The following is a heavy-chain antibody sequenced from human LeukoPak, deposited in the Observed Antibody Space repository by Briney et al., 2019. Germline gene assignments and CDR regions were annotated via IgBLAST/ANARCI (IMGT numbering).Heavy chain of an antibody. J-gene: IGHJ4*02. V-gene: IGHV3-7*03. CDR2: IKLDGSEK. D-gene: IGHD3/OR15-3a*01. CDR1: GSSFGKYW. CDR3: ARDQYDTWSRRGNFDS. Sequence: GGSLRLSCVASGSSFGKYWMSWVRQAPGKGLEWVANIKLDGSEKNYVDSVKGRFTISRDNTKNSLYLQMNSLRAEDTAVFYCARDQYDTWSRRGNFDSWGQGTLVIVSS.